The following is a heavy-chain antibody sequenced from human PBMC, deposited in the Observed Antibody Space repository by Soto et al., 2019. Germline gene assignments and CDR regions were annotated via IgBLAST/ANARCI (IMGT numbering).Heavy chain of an antibody. D-gene: IGHD3-3*01. CDR2: ISGSGGSA. J-gene: IGHJ3*01. Sequence: GGSLRLSCIASTVTACRYAMGGVRPPPGKGLEWVSGISGSGGSAYYADSVKGRFTISRDNSKNTLYLQMNSLRAEDTAVYYCAKQSQTYYDFCQSWGQGTMVTVS. CDR3: AKQSQTYYDFCQS. CDR1: TVTACRYA. V-gene: IGHV3-23*01.